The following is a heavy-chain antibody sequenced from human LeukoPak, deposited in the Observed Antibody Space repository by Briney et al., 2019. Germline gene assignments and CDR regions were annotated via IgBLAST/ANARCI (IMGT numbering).Heavy chain of an antibody. V-gene: IGHV4-39*01. CDR1: GGSTSSSSFY. J-gene: IGHJ4*02. D-gene: IGHD3-22*01. Sequence: SETLSLTCTVSGGSTSSSSFYWGWIRQPPGKGLECIGRIFYSGRTYYNPSLQSRVTISVDTSKNQFSLRLSSVTAADTAVYYCARLRAYYYDSSGYCNFDFWGQGTLVTVSS. CDR3: ARLRAYYYDSSGYCNFDF. CDR2: IFYSGRT.